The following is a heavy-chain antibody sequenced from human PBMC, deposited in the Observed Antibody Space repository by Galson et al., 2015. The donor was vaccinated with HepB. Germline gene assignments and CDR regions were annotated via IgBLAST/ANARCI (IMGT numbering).Heavy chain of an antibody. CDR1: GGTFSSYA. J-gene: IGHJ5*02. CDR3: ARDHSYYYDSSGYAWFDP. CDR2: IIPILGIA. V-gene: IGHV1-69*04. Sequence: GGTFSSYAISWVRQAPGQGLEWMGRIIPILGIANYAQKFQGRVTITADKSTSTAYMELSSLRSEDTAVYYCARDHSYYYDSSGYAWFDPWGQGTLVTVSS. D-gene: IGHD3-22*01.